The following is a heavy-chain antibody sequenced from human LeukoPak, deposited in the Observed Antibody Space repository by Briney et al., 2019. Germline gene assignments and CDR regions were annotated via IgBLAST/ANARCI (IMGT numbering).Heavy chain of an antibody. Sequence: GGSLRLSCAASGFTFSSHAMSWVRQAPGKGLEWVSAITSGSGSNVYYTDSLKGRFTISRDNSKSTLYLHMNSLYYCARHGSWSFDYWGQGTLVTVSS. V-gene: IGHV3-23*01. CDR3: FDY. J-gene: IGHJ4*02. CDR1: GFTFSSHA. CDR2: ITSGSGSNV. D-gene: IGHD6-13*01.